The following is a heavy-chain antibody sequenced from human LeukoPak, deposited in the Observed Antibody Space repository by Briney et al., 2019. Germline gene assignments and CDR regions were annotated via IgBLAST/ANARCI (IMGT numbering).Heavy chain of an antibody. V-gene: IGHV3-7*05. J-gene: IGHJ4*02. CDR1: GFTFSIYW. D-gene: IGHD3-16*01. Sequence: GGSLTLSCAASGFTFSIYWMSWVRQAPGKGLEWVANIKQDGSEKYYVDSVKGRFTISRDNAKSSLYLQMNSLRAEDTAVYYCARGSYDYVWGSYCDYWGQGTLVTVSS. CDR2: IKQDGSEK. CDR3: ARGSYDYVWGSYCDY.